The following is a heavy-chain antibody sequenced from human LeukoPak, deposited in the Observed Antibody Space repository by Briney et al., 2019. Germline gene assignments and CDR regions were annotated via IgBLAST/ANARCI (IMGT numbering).Heavy chain of an antibody. CDR3: ARDHYYYDSTGYYYLDY. CDR1: GGSIISGSYY. CDR2: IYNSGNT. V-gene: IGHV4-61*02. D-gene: IGHD3-22*01. Sequence: SETLSLTCTVSGGSIISGSYYWSWIRQPAGKGLEWIGRIYNSGNTNYNPSLKSRVTISVDTSKNQFSLKLSSVTAADTAVYYCARDHYYYDSTGYYYLDYWGQGTLVTVSS. J-gene: IGHJ4*02.